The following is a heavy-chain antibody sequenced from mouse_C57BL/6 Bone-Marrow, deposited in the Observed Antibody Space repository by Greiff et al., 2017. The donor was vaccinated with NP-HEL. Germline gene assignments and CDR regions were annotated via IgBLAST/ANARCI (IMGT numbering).Heavy chain of an antibody. CDR3: TRIITTVVAREGYYFDY. J-gene: IGHJ2*01. CDR1: GYTFTSYW. Sequence: VQLQQSGTVLARPGASVKMSCKTSGYTFTSYWMHWVKQRPGQGLEWIGAIYPGNSDTSYNQKFKGKAKLTAVTSASTAYMELSSLTNEDSAVYYCTRIITTVVAREGYYFDYWGQGTTLTVSS. D-gene: IGHD1-1*01. V-gene: IGHV1-5*01. CDR2: IYPGNSDT.